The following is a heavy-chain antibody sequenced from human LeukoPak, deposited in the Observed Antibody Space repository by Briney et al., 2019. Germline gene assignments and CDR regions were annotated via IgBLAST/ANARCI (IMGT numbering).Heavy chain of an antibody. CDR3: ARGYGEVFDY. V-gene: IGHV1-2*02. J-gene: IGHJ4*02. Sequence: ASVTLFYTVSGSTFTGYYMHWMRQAPGQGLEWMGWTNPNSGGTNYAQKFQGRVTMTRDTSISTAYMELSRLRSDDTAVYYCARGYGEVFDYWGQGTLVTVCS. CDR2: TNPNSGGT. D-gene: IGHD4-17*01. CDR1: GSTFTGYY.